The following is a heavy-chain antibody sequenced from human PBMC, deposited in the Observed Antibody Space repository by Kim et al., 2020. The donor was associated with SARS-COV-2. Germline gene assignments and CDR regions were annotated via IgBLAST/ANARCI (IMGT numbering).Heavy chain of an antibody. J-gene: IGHJ5*02. CDR1: GYTFTSYD. Sequence: ASVKVSCKASGYTFTSYDINWVRQATGQGLEWMGWMNPNSGNTGYAQKFQGRVTMTRNTSISTAYMELSSLRSEDTAVYYCASSREYYDILTGYYTAWFDPWGQGTLVTVSS. D-gene: IGHD3-9*01. CDR3: ASSREYYDILTGYYTAWFDP. V-gene: IGHV1-8*01. CDR2: MNPNSGNT.